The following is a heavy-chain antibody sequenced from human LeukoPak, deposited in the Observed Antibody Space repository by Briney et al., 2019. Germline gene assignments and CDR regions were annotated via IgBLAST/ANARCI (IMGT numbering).Heavy chain of an antibody. CDR2: ISGSGGST. J-gene: IGHJ4*02. Sequence: GGSLRLSCVASGFTFSSYAMSWVRQAPGKGLEWVSAISGSGGSTYYADSVKGRFTISRDNSKNTLYLQMNSLRAEDTAVYYCAKVSSSWSRFTYWGQGTLVTVSS. V-gene: IGHV3-23*01. D-gene: IGHD6-13*01. CDR3: AKVSSSWSRFTY. CDR1: GFTFSSYA.